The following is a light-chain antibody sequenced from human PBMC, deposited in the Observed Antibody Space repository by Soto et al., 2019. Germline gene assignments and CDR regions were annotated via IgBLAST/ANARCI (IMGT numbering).Light chain of an antibody. Sequence: EIVLTQSPATLSLSPGERATLSCRASQSVSSYFAWYQQKPGQAPRLLIYDASNRATGIPARFSGSGSGTDFTLTISSLEPEDVAVYYCQQRSNWPPTTFGQGTKLEIK. J-gene: IGKJ2*01. CDR3: QQRSNWPPTT. CDR1: QSVSSY. V-gene: IGKV3-11*01. CDR2: DAS.